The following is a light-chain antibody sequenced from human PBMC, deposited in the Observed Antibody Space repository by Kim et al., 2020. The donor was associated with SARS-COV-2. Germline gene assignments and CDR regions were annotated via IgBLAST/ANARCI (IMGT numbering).Light chain of an antibody. CDR2: AAS. J-gene: IGKJ1*01. CDR1: EDISNY. Sequence: ASVGDRVPITCRASEDISNYLAWFQLKPGKAPKLLIYAASALQPGVPSRFSGSGSGTDFTLTVTSLQPEDVATYYCQKCDSAPWTFGQGTKVDIK. CDR3: QKCDSAPWT. V-gene: IGKV1-27*01.